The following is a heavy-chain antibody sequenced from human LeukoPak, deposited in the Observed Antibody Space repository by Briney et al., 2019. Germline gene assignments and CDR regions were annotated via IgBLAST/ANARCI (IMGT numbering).Heavy chain of an antibody. CDR2: ISGSGGST. V-gene: IGHV3-23*01. CDR3: AKVGSSSRNYYYGMDV. CDR1: GFTFSSYA. Sequence: GGSLRLSCAASGFTFSSYAMSWVRQAPGKGLEWVSAISGSGGSTYYADSVKGRFTISRDNSKNTLYLQMNSLRAEDTAVYYCAKVGSSSRNYYYGMDVWGQGTTVTVPS. J-gene: IGHJ6*02. D-gene: IGHD6-13*01.